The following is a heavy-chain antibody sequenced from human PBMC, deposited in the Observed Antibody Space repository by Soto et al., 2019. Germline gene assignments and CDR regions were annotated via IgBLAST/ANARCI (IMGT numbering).Heavy chain of an antibody. CDR2: ISAYNGNT. Sequence: ASVKVSCKASGYTFTSYGISWVRQAPGQGLEWMGWISAYNGNTNYAQKLQGRVTMTTDTSTSTAYMELRSLRSDDTAVYYCARKVDTATLDYYYGMDVWGQGTTVTVS. CDR1: GYTFTSYG. V-gene: IGHV1-18*04. J-gene: IGHJ6*02. CDR3: ARKVDTATLDYYYGMDV. D-gene: IGHD5-18*01.